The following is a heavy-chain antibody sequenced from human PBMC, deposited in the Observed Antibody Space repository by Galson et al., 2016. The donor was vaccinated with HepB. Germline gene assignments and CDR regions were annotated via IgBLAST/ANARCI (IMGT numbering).Heavy chain of an antibody. D-gene: IGHD1-7*01. CDR3: ARKELYYYYYYGRDV. Sequence: SLRLSCAASGFTFSSYAMHWVRQAPGKGLAWVAVISYDGSNKYYADSVKGRFTISRDNSKSTLYLQMNSLRAEDTAVYSCARKELYYYYYYGRDVWGQGTTVTVSS. V-gene: IGHV3-30-3*01. CDR2: ISYDGSNK. J-gene: IGHJ6*02. CDR1: GFTFSSYA.